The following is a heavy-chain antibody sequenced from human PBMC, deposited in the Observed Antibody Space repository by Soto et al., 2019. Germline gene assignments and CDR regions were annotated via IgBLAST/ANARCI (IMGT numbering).Heavy chain of an antibody. D-gene: IGHD2-21*02. CDR3: VRESGGDSGSLAAFDI. CDR2: IIPIFGTA. CDR1: GGSFNRHT. Sequence: QVQLVQSGAEVRKPGSSVRVSCKASGGSFNRHTISWVRQAPGQGLEWMGGIIPIFGTANYAQKFQGRVTITADESTSTAYMELSSLRSEDTAVYYCVRESGGDSGSLAAFDIWGQGTMVTVSS. J-gene: IGHJ3*02. V-gene: IGHV1-69*01.